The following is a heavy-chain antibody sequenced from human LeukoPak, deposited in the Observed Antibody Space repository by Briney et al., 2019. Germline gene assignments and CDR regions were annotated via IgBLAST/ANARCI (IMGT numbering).Heavy chain of an antibody. V-gene: IGHV4-39*07. D-gene: IGHD5-18*01. J-gene: IGHJ4*02. CDR3: ARTKRGYSYGGLDY. CDR2: IYYSGST. Sequence: SETLSLTCTVSGGSISSSYYYWGWIRQPPGKGLEWIGSIYYSGSTYYNPSLKSRVTISVDTSKNQFSLKLSSVTAADTAVYYCARTKRGYSYGGLDYWGQGTLVTVSS. CDR1: GGSISSSYYY.